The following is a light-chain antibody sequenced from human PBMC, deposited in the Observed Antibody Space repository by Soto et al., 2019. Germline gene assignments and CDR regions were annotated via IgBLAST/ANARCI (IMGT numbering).Light chain of an antibody. CDR2: DVS. CDR3: SSYTSSATYV. J-gene: IGLJ1*01. V-gene: IGLV2-14*01. Sequence: QSALXQPASVSGSPGQSITISCTGTSSDVGAYNYVSWYQQHPGKAPKLIIYDVSNRPSGVSNRFSGSKSGNTASLSISGLQAEDEADFYCSSYTSSATYVFGTGTKVTVL. CDR1: SSDVGAYNY.